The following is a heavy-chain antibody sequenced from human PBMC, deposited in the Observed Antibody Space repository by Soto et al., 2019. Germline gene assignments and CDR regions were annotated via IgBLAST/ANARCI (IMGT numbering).Heavy chain of an antibody. V-gene: IGHV5-51*01. CDR3: ARHVCTSTSCYLVDV. CDR1: AHSFTSFL. D-gene: IGHD2-2*01. J-gene: IGHJ6*02. CDR2: IYPVDSNI. Sequence: PGAALKSSGKGSAHSFTSFLIGWVPQRPGKGLEWMGIIYPVDSNIRYSPSFQGQVTISADKSISTAYLQWSSLKASDTAVYYCARHVCTSTSCYLVDVWGQGTTVTVSS.